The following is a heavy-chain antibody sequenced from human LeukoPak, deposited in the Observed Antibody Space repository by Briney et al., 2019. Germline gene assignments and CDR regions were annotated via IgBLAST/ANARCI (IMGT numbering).Heavy chain of an antibody. CDR3: ARYYDSSGYWSTPHFDY. D-gene: IGHD3-22*01. Sequence: PSETLSLTCTVSGDSVSGIRFYWSWLRQPPGKGLQYIGYIQYSGSTNYNPSLKSRVTISVDTSKNQFSLKLSSVTAADTAVYYCARYYDSSGYWSTPHFDYWGQGTLVTVSS. V-gene: IGHV4-61*01. CDR2: IQYSGST. CDR1: GDSVSGIRFY. J-gene: IGHJ4*02.